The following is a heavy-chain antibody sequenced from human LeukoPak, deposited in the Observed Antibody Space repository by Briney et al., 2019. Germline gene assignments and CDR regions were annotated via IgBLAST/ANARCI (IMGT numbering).Heavy chain of an antibody. CDR2: INLKSDGT. V-gene: IGHV1-2*02. CDR3: ARPGTGMADLDS. CDR1: GYTFTDYY. D-gene: IGHD6-19*01. Sequence: GAPVKVSCKASGYTFTDYYMHWVRQAPGQGLEWMGWINLKSDGTNYAQKFQGRVTMTRDTSINTAYMELSRLRSDDTAVYYCARPGTGMADLDSWGQGTLVTVSS. J-gene: IGHJ4*02.